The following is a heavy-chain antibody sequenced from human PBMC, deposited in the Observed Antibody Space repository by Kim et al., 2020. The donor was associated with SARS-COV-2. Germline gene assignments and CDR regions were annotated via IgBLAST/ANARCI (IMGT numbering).Heavy chain of an antibody. CDR1: GGSFSGYY. D-gene: IGHD2-21*01. Sequence: SETLSLTCAVYGGSFSGYYWSWIRQPPGKGLEWIGEINHSGSTNYNPSLKSRVTISVDTSKNQFSLKLSSVTAADTAVYYCARGRREILWWGPPPRFDYWRQGTLVTVSS. CDR3: ARGRREILWWGPPPRFDY. J-gene: IGHJ4*02. V-gene: IGHV4-34*01. CDR2: INHSGST.